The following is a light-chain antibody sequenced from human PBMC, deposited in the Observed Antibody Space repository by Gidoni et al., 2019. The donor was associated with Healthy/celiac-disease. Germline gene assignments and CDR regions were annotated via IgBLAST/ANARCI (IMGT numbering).Light chain of an antibody. CDR3: CSYAGSSTLV. CDR1: SSDVGSDNL. CDR2: EGS. V-gene: IGLV2-23*01. J-gene: IGLJ3*02. Sequence: QSALTQPASVSGSPGQSITISCTGTSSDVGSDNLVSWYQQHPGQAPKLLIYEGSKRPSGVSNRFSGSKSGNTASLTISGLQAEDEADYYCCSYAGSSTLVFGGGTNLTVL.